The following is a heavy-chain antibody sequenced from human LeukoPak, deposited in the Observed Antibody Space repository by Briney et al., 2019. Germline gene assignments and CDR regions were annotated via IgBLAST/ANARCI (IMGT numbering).Heavy chain of an antibody. D-gene: IGHD6-19*01. CDR2: IYYSGST. Sequence: SETLSLTCTVSGGSISSSSYYWGWIRQPPGKGLEWIGYIYYSGSTNYNPSLKSRVTIPVDTSKNQFSLKLSSVTAADTAVYYCARGGYSSGWYLDYWGQGTLVTVSS. V-gene: IGHV4-61*05. CDR1: GGSISSSSYY. CDR3: ARGGYSSGWYLDY. J-gene: IGHJ4*02.